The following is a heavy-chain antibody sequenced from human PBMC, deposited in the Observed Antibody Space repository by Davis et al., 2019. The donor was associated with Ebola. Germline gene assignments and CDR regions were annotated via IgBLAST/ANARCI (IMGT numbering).Heavy chain of an antibody. D-gene: IGHD2-2*02. CDR3: ARDPYQPLLYGPLDY. Sequence: NVQGRVTMTTDTSTSTAYMEVGSLRSDDTAVYYCARDPYQPLLYGPLDYWGQGTLVTVSS. J-gene: IGHJ4*02. V-gene: IGHV1-18*01.